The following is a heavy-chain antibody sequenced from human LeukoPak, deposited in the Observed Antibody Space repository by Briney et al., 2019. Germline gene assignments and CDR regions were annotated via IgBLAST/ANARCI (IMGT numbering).Heavy chain of an antibody. CDR1: GPSFSGYY. J-gene: IGHJ4*02. D-gene: IGHD3-9*01. Sequence: PSETLSLTCPVDGPSFSGYYWSWIRQPPGKVLEWIGEINHSGSTNYNPSLKSRVTISVDTSKNQFSLKLSSVTAADTAVYYCARGDILTGYYNPSFDYWGQGTLVTVSS. V-gene: IGHV4-34*01. CDR2: INHSGST. CDR3: ARGDILTGYYNPSFDY.